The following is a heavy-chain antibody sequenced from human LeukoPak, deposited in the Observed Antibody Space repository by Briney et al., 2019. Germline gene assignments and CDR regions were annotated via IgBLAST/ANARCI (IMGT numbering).Heavy chain of an antibody. CDR1: GFTFSSYG. V-gene: IGHV3-30*03. CDR3: ASDVGDSGCFDY. CDR2: ISYDGSNK. D-gene: IGHD5-12*01. J-gene: IGHJ4*02. Sequence: GGSLRLSCAASGFTFSSYGMHWFRQAPGKGLEWVAVISYDGSNKYYADSVKGRFTISRDNSKNTLYLQMNSLRAEDTAVYYCASDVGDSGCFDYWGQGTLVTVSS.